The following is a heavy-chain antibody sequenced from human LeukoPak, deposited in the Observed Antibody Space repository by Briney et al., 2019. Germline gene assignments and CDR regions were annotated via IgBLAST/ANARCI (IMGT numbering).Heavy chain of an antibody. V-gene: IGHV1-18*01. CDR1: GYSFTNYG. J-gene: IGHJ4*02. D-gene: IGHD3-22*01. CDR2: VSGINGNT. Sequence: ASEKVSCKTSGYSFTNYGISWVRQAPGKGLEWMGWVSGINGNTKYAQGLQGRVLMTTDTSTTTGHMELRSLRSDDTAVYFCARVQDADMIVEDFWGQGTLVIVSS. CDR3: ARVQDADMIVEDF.